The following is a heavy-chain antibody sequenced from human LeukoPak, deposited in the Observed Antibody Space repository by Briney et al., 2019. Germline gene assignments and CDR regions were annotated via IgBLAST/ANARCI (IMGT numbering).Heavy chain of an antibody. CDR3: AKDLGIFVVVPAAPTDY. CDR1: GFTFSSYS. D-gene: IGHD2-2*01. Sequence: GGSLRLSCAASGFTFSSYSMNWVRQAPGKGLEWVSSISSSSSYIYYADSVKGRFTISRDNAKNSLYLQMNSLRAEDTAVYYCAKDLGIFVVVPAAPTDYWGQGTLVTVSS. J-gene: IGHJ4*02. V-gene: IGHV3-21*01. CDR2: ISSSSSYI.